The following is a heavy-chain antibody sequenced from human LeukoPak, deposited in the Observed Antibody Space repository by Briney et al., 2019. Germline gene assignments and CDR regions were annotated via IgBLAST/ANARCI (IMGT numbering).Heavy chain of an antibody. D-gene: IGHD3-10*01. Sequence: PSETLSLTCTVSGGSISSYYWSWIRQPPGKGLEWIGSIYYSGSTYYNPSLKSRVTISVGTSKNQFSLKLSSVTAADTAVYYCATYGSGSYYKYYFDYWGQGTLVTVSS. CDR3: ATYGSGSYYKYYFDY. J-gene: IGHJ4*02. CDR1: GGSISSYY. V-gene: IGHV4-59*05. CDR2: IYYSGST.